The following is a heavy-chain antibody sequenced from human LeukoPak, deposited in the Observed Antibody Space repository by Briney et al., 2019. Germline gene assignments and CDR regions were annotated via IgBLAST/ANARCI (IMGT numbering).Heavy chain of an antibody. D-gene: IGHD5-18*01. CDR3: ARGGSDTAMAHDY. J-gene: IGHJ4*02. CDR1: GNYW. Sequence: GGSLRLSCAASGNYWMHWVRQAPGKGLVWVSHVNSDGSWTSHADSVKGRFTISRDDAKNTLYLQVNSLRAEDTAVYFCARGGSDTAMAHDYWGQGTLVTVSS. V-gene: IGHV3-74*01. CDR2: VNSDGSWT.